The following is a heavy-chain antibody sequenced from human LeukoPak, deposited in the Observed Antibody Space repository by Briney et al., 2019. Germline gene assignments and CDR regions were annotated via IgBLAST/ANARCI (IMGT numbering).Heavy chain of an antibody. J-gene: IGHJ4*02. D-gene: IGHD4-23*01. V-gene: IGHV4-34*01. Sequence: SETLSLTCAVSGGSFFGSHWNWVRQSPERGLEWLGEINRGGRANYNPSLKSRVTISVDTSKSQFFLKLTSVTAADTAVYYCARDPTTVVTLPYYFDFWGQGTLVTVSA. CDR1: GGSFFGSH. CDR3: ARDPTTVVTLPYYFDF. CDR2: INRGGRA.